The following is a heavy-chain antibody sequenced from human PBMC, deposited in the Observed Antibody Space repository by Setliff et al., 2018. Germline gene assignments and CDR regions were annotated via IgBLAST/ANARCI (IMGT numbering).Heavy chain of an antibody. V-gene: IGHV4-30-2*01. J-gene: IGHJ4*02. D-gene: IGHD3-10*01. CDR1: GGSISSGGYS. CDR3: DY. CDR2: IYHSGST. Sequence: PSETLSLTCAVSGGSISSGGYSWSWIRQPPGKGLEWIGYIYHSGSTYYNPSISTAYMELSRLRSDDTAVYYCARGGQTNGAPYFDYWGQGTLVTVSS.